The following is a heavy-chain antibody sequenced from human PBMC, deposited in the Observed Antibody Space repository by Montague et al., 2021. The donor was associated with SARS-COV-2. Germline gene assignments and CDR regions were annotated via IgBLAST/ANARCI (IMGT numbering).Heavy chain of an antibody. V-gene: IGHV4-61*02. CDR3: VGDAYHPLDGH. J-gene: IGHJ4*02. CDR1: GGAISDGYYY. CDR2: IYVTGNS. Sequence: TLSLTCTVSGGAISDGYYYWSWVRQPAGKGLEWISRIYVTGNSKSNPSLKSRVTMSIDTAKHQFYLNLTSVTAADTAVYYCVGDAYHPLDGHWGQGTLVTVSS. D-gene: IGHD5-24*01.